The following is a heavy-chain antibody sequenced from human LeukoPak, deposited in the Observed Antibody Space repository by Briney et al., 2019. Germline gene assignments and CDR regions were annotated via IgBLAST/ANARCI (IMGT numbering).Heavy chain of an antibody. V-gene: IGHV4-59*03. Sequence: SETLSLTCTVSGGSISSYYWSWIRQPPGKGLEWIGYIYYSGSTNYNPSLKSRVTISVDTSKNQLSLTLSSVSAADTAVYYCAAYGDHWYFDLWGRGTLVTVSS. D-gene: IGHD4-17*01. J-gene: IGHJ2*01. CDR1: GGSISSYY. CDR3: AAYGDHWYFDL. CDR2: IYYSGST.